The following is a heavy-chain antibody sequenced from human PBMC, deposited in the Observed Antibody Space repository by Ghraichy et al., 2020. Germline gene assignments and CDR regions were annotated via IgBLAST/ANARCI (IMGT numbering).Heavy chain of an antibody. CDR3: ASTGRDGYRPLEY. Sequence: GGSLRLSCAGSGFTFSDYHMSWIRQAPGKGLEWVEYIHSDSSSPNYADSVRGRFTVSRDNAKNSLYLQMNSLRAEDTAVYYCASTGRDGYRPLEYWGQGTLVTVSS. J-gene: IGHJ4*02. V-gene: IGHV3-11*03. CDR1: GFTFSDYH. CDR2: IHSDSSSP. D-gene: IGHD5-24*01.